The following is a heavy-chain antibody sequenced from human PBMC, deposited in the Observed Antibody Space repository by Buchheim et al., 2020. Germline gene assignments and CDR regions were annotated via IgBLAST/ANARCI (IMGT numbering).Heavy chain of an antibody. CDR1: GGSINNYY. J-gene: IGHJ4*02. CDR3: ARGERFGESPYYYFDY. D-gene: IGHD3-10*01. CDR2: IYSTGST. V-gene: IGHV4-59*12. Sequence: QVQLQESGPGLVKPSETLSLTCTVSGGSINNYYWTWIRQPPGKELEWIGYIYSTGSTNYNPSLKSRVPISVDTSKNQFSLKLGSVTAADTAVYYCARGERFGESPYYYFDYWGQGTL.